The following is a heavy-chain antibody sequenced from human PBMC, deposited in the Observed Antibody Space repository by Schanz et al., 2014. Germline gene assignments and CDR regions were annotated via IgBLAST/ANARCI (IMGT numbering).Heavy chain of an antibody. CDR3: ARDLDTSSWRTVYAMDV. Sequence: QVQLVESGGGLVKPGGSLRLSCEASGFALNDYYMNWIRQAPGKGLEWLSNISGAGRYTDYADSVKGRFTISRDNAKNSLFLQMNGLRAEDTAVYYCARDLDTSSWRTVYAMDVWGQG. CDR2: ISGAGRYT. J-gene: IGHJ6*02. V-gene: IGHV3-11*05. D-gene: IGHD6-19*01. CDR1: GFALNDYY.